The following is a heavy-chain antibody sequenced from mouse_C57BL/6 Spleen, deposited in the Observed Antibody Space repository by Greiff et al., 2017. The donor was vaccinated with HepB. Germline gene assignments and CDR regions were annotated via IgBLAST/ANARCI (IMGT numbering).Heavy chain of an antibody. CDR2: IDPEDGET. J-gene: IGHJ1*03. Sequence: EVKVVESGAELVKPGASVKLSCTASGFNIKDYYMHWVKQRTEQGLEWIGRIDPEDGETKYAPKFQGKATITADTSSNTAYLQLSSLTSEDTAVYYCARENYYSNYVSYWYFDVWGTGTTVTVSS. D-gene: IGHD2-5*01. CDR1: GFNIKDYY. CDR3: ARENYYSNYVSYWYFDV. V-gene: IGHV14-2*01.